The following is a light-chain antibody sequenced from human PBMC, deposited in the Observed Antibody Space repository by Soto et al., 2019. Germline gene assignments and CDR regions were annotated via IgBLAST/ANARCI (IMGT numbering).Light chain of an antibody. CDR3: QKYNSGPPIT. CDR2: AAS. V-gene: IGKV1-27*01. J-gene: IGKJ5*01. CDR1: QGINNY. Sequence: DIQMTQSPSTLSASVGDRVTITCLASQGINNYLAWYQQKPGKVPKLLIYAASTLQSGVPPRFSGSGSGTDFTLTISSLQPEDVATYYCQKYNSGPPITFGQGTRLEIK.